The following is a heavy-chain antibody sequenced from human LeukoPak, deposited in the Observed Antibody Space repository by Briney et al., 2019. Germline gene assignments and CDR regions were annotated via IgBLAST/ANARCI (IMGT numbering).Heavy chain of an antibody. Sequence: PGGSLRLSCAASGFTVSSNYMSWVRQAPGKGLEWVSVIYSGGSTYYADSVKGRFTISRDNSKNTLYLQMNSLRAEDTAVYYCAKDSYYYDSSGYGYFDYWGQGTLATVSS. D-gene: IGHD3-22*01. CDR3: AKDSYYYDSSGYGYFDY. CDR1: GFTVSSNY. J-gene: IGHJ4*02. CDR2: IYSGGST. V-gene: IGHV3-66*01.